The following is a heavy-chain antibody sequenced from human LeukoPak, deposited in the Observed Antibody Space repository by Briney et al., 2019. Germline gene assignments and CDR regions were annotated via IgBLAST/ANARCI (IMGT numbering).Heavy chain of an antibody. CDR1: GFSFDDYA. D-gene: IGHD3-10*01. CDR3: AKDLGFTYGMNYYYYGINV. CDR2: ISWNSGSI. J-gene: IGHJ6*02. Sequence: PGGSLRLSCAASGFSFDDYAMHWVRQAPGKGLEWVSGISWNSGSIGYADSVKGRFTISRDNANNSLYLQMNSLRPEDTALYYCAKDLGFTYGMNYYYYGINVWGQGTTVTLSS. V-gene: IGHV3-9*01.